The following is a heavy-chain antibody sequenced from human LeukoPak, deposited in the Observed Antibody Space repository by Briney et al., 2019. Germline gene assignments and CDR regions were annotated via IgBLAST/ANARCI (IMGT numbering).Heavy chain of an antibody. Sequence: PGGSLRLSCAASGFTFSSYEMNWVRQAPGKGLEWVSAISGSGGSTYYADSVKGRFTISRDNSKNTLYLQMNSLRAEDTAVYYCAKGWAYDSSGYRGYYYGMDVWGQGTTVTVSS. V-gene: IGHV3-23*01. CDR1: GFTFSSYE. D-gene: IGHD3-22*01. CDR3: AKGWAYDSSGYRGYYYGMDV. J-gene: IGHJ6*02. CDR2: ISGSGGST.